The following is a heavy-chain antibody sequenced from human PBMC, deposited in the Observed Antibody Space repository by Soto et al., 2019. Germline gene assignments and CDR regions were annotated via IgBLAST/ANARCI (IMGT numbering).Heavy chain of an antibody. CDR1: GYTLTTYY. D-gene: IGHD5-18*01. Sequence: QVQLVQSGAEVKKPGASVKVSCETSGYTLTTYYMHWVRRAPGQGLEWMGMINPSGGSTSYAQKVQGRVTMTRDTSTRTIYMELSSLRRDDTAIYYCARRAYNYANMDVWGQGTTVTVSS. J-gene: IGHJ6*02. CDR2: INPSGGST. V-gene: IGHV1-46*01. CDR3: ARRAYNYANMDV.